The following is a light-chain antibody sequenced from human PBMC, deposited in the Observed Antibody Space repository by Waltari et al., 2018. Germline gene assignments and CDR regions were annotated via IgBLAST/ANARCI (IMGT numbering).Light chain of an antibody. CDR2: DVS. CDR1: SSHVGGYNS. J-gene: IGLJ2*01. V-gene: IGLV2-14*03. Sequence: QSALTQPASVSGSPGQSITISCTGTSSHVGGYNSVPWYQHHPGKVPKLLIYDVSKRPPGVSNRFSGSKSGYTASLTISGLQAEDESDYYCSSYTSGSTVVFGGGTKLTVL. CDR3: SSYTSGSTVV.